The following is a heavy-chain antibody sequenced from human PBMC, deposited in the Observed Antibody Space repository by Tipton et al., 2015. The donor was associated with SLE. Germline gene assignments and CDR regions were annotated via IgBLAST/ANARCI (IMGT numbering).Heavy chain of an antibody. CDR2: IYHSGST. J-gene: IGHJ6*02. CDR1: GGSISSGGYS. CDR3: ASTRGPAAIYYYYYGMDV. D-gene: IGHD2-2*01. Sequence: LRLSCAVSGGSISSGGYSWSWIRQPPGKGLEWIGYIYHSGSTYYNPSLKSRVTISVDRSKNQFSLKLSPVTAADTAVYYCASTRGPAAIYYYYYGMDVWGQGTTVTVSS. V-gene: IGHV4-30-2*01.